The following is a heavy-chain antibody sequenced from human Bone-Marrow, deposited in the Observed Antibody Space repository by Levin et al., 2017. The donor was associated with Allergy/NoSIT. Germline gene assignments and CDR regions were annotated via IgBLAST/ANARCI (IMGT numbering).Heavy chain of an antibody. Sequence: GESLKISCVGSSEMFRNYEMTWVRLVPGKGLEWISYMGARGSLSYADSVKGRFTVSRDNDKNTLYLHMNRLRVDDTALYYCADLYCSSGTCFFDYWGRGTQVTVSS. V-gene: IGHV3-48*03. CDR2: MGARGSL. J-gene: IGHJ4*02. CDR3: ADLYCSSGTCFFDY. D-gene: IGHD2-15*01. CDR1: SEMFRNYE.